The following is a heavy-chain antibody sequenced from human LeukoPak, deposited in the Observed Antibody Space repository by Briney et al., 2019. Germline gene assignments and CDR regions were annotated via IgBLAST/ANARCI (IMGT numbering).Heavy chain of an antibody. CDR3: ARHHNDYKFDY. J-gene: IGHJ4*02. D-gene: IGHD4-11*01. V-gene: IGHV3-48*01. CDR1: GFTFSNAW. Sequence: PGGSLRLSCAASGFTFSNAWMNWVRQAPGKGLEWVSYISSSSSTIYYADSVKGRFTISRDNAKNSLYLQMNSLRAEDTAVYYCARHHNDYKFDYWGQGTLVTVSS. CDR2: ISSSSSTI.